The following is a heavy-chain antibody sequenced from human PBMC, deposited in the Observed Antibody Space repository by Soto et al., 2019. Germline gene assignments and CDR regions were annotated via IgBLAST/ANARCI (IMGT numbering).Heavy chain of an antibody. CDR1: GGSISSGDYY. D-gene: IGHD6-6*01. Sequence: SETLSLTCTVSGGSISSGDYYWSWIRQPPGRGLEWIGYIYYSGSTYYNPSLKSRVTISVDTSKNQFSLKLSSVTAADTAVYYCASTGSSSFGWFDPWGQGTLVTVSS. J-gene: IGHJ5*02. CDR3: ASTGSSSFGWFDP. V-gene: IGHV4-30-4*01. CDR2: IYYSGST.